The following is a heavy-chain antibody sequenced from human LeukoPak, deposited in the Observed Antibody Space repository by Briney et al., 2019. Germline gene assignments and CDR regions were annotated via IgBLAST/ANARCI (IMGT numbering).Heavy chain of an antibody. CDR3: AREPGYDFWSGYYTGDYYYGMDV. J-gene: IGHJ6*02. D-gene: IGHD3-3*01. CDR1: VGTFSSYA. CDR2: IIPILGIA. Sequence: SVKVSCKASVGTFSSYAISWVRQAPGQGLEWMGRIIPILGIANYAQKFQGRVTITADKSTSTAYMELSSLRSEDTAVYYCAREPGYDFWSGYYTGDYYYGMDVWGQGTTVTVSS. V-gene: IGHV1-69*04.